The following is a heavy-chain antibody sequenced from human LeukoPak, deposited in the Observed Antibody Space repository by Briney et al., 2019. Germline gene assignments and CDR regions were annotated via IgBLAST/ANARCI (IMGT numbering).Heavy chain of an antibody. J-gene: IGHJ4*02. CDR1: GRSISSRRYC. D-gene: IGHD3-22*01. Sequence: SETLSLACTVYGRSISSRRYCWGWIRQPPGKGLEWIESIYYSRSTYYNPSLKSRGTISVHTSKNQFSLNLISVTAADTAVYYCARKPLDTYYYDSCGYYYFDYWGQGTLVTVSS. CDR3: ARKPLDTYYYDSCGYYYFDY. CDR2: IYYSRST. V-gene: IGHV4-39*01.